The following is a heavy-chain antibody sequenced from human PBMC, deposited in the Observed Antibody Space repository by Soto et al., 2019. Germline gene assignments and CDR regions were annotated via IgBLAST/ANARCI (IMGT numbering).Heavy chain of an antibody. CDR3: ARRYGGNLDY. CDR2: IYYSGGT. J-gene: IGHJ4*02. Sequence: QVQLQESGPGLVKPSETLSLTCTVSGGSISSYYWSWIRQLPGKGLEWIGYIYYSGGTNYNPSLKSRVTISVDSSKNHFSLKLSSVTAADTAVYYCARRYGGNLDYWGQGTLVTVSS. D-gene: IGHD1-26*01. CDR1: GGSISSYY. V-gene: IGHV4-59*08.